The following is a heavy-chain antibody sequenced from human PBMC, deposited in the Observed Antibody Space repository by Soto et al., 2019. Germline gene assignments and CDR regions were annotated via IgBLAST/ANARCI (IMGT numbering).Heavy chain of an antibody. CDR1: GYTFTGYY. J-gene: IGHJ6*02. Sequence: ASVKVSCKASGYTFTGYYMHWVRQAPGQGLEWMGWINPNSGGTNYAQKFQGWVTITRDTSISTAYMELSRLRSDDTAVYYCARDRLISNGDYARNYYYYYGMDVWGQGTTVTVSS. V-gene: IGHV1-2*04. CDR3: ARDRLISNGDYARNYYYYYGMDV. D-gene: IGHD4-17*01. CDR2: INPNSGGT.